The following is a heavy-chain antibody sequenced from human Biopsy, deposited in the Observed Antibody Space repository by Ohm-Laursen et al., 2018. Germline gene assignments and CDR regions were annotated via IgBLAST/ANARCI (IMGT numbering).Heavy chain of an antibody. D-gene: IGHD3-22*01. CDR3: ARWTPEYDSSRYYLDAFDI. CDR2: IYSSGST. V-gene: IGHV4-4*07. Sequence: GTLSLTCTVSGGSLSSYHWSWIRQPAGKGLEWIGRIYSSGSTNYNPSLKSRVTLSMDTSKRQFSLKLSFVTAADTAVYYCARWTPEYDSSRYYLDAFDIWGQGTKVTVSS. CDR1: GGSLSSYH. J-gene: IGHJ3*02.